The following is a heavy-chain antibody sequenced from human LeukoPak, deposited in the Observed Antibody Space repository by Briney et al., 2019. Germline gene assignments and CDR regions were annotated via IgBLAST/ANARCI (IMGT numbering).Heavy chain of an antibody. D-gene: IGHD3-22*01. V-gene: IGHV4-59*01. CDR2: IYYSGST. Sequence: PSETLSLTCTVSGGSISSYYWSWIRQPPGKGLEWIGYIYYSGSTNYKPSLKSRVTISVDTSKNQFSLKLSSVTAADTAVYYCARGGYYDSSGQNKDAFDIWGQGTMVTVSS. CDR3: ARGGYYDSSGQNKDAFDI. CDR1: GGSISSYY. J-gene: IGHJ3*02.